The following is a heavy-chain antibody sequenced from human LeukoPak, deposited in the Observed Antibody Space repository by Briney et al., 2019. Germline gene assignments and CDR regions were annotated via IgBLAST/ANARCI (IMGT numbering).Heavy chain of an antibody. CDR2: MSVSNGNT. V-gene: IGHV1-18*01. CDR1: GYTFTSYG. Sequence: ASVKVSCKASGYTFTSYGVSWVRQAPGQGLEWMGWMSVSNGNTNYAQKLQGRVTMTTDTSTSTAYMELRSLRSDDTAVYYCARDRGDYYYGMDVWGQGTTVTVSS. J-gene: IGHJ6*02. CDR3: ARDRGDYYYGMDV. D-gene: IGHD3-3*01.